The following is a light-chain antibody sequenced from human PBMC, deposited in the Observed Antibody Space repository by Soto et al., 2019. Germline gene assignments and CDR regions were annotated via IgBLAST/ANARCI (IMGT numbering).Light chain of an antibody. CDR2: DVT. CDR1: SSDVGRYNY. J-gene: IGLJ2*01. V-gene: IGLV2-14*01. Sequence: QSVLTQPASVSGSPGQSITISCTGTSSDVGRYNYVSWYQQHPGKAPKLMIYDVTHRPSGVSNRFSGSKSGNTASLTISGLQTEDEADYYCSSYTNSATVIFGGGTKVTVL. CDR3: SSYTNSATVI.